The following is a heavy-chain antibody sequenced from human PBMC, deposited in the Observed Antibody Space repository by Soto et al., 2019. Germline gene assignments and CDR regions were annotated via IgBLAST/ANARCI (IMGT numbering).Heavy chain of an antibody. V-gene: IGHV3-30-3*01. CDR3: AFVLLRSGTPMFYFDY. CDR1: GFSFGAYA. D-gene: IGHD6-6*01. J-gene: IGHJ4*02. CDR2: ISYDGNDK. Sequence: QVQLVESGGGVVQPGRSLRLSCAASGFSFGAYAIHWVRQAPGKGLEWVGVISYDGNDKYYADSVKRRFTIARYHTNNTVYLDMHNLVEDDMSVYYSAFVLLRSGTPMFYFDYGCQGTLVTVSS.